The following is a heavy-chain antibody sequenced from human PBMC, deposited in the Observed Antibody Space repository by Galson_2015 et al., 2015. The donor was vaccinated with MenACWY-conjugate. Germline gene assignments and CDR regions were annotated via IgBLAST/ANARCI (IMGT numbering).Heavy chain of an antibody. CDR3: SRTGATPGDY. D-gene: IGHD2-15*01. CDR1: GFSLSTSGVG. Sequence: PALVKPTQTLTLTCTFSGFSLSTSGVGVGWIRQPPGKALEWLALIYWDDDKRYSPSLRSRLTITKDTSKNHVVLTMTNMAPVDTATYYCSRTGATPGDYWGQGTLVTVSS. CDR2: IYWDDDK. J-gene: IGHJ4*02. V-gene: IGHV2-5*02.